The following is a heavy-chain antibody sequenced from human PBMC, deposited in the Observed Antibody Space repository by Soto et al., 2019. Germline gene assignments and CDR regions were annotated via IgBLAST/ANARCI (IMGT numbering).Heavy chain of an antibody. J-gene: IGHJ4*02. CDR2: ITGSGGAT. CDR3: ATAKGAVVISPYYFDY. Sequence: GGSLRLSCAASGFTFSTYVMSWVRQAPGGGLEWVSSITGSGGATYLADSVQGRFTVSRDNSNNLVYLQMNGLRAEDTAIYYCATAKGAVVISPYYFDYWGQGALVTVSS. D-gene: IGHD2-21*01. V-gene: IGHV3-23*01. CDR1: GFTFSTYV.